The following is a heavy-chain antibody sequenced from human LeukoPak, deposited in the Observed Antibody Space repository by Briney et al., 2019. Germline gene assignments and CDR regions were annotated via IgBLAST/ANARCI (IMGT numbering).Heavy chain of an antibody. CDR1: GFTFSSYA. CDR3: AREPQWELLPFDY. Sequence: GGSLRLSCAASGFTFSSYAMSWVRQAPGKGLEWVSSISSSSSYIYYADSVKGRFTISGDNAKNSLYLQMNSLRAEDTAVYYCAREPQWELLPFDYWGQGTLVTVSS. J-gene: IGHJ4*02. D-gene: IGHD1-26*01. CDR2: ISSSSSYI. V-gene: IGHV3-21*01.